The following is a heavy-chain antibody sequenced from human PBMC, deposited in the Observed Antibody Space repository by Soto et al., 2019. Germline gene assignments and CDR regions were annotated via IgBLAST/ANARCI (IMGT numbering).Heavy chain of an antibody. D-gene: IGHD3-10*01. CDR1: GGSISSSSYY. CDR2: IYYSGST. V-gene: IGHV4-39*01. CDR3: ASLTIWFGEYYFDY. J-gene: IGHJ4*02. Sequence: SETLSLTCTVSGGSISSSSYYWGWIRQPPGKGLEWIGSIYYSGSTYYNPSLKSRVTISVDTSKNQFSLKLSSVTAADTAVYYCASLTIWFGEYYFDYWGQGTLVTVSS.